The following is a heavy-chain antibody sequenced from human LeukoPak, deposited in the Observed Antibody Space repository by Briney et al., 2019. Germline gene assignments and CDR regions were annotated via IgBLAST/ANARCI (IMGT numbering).Heavy chain of an antibody. D-gene: IGHD3-3*01. J-gene: IGHJ4*02. Sequence: GGSLRLSCAGSGFTFSSYAMSWVRQAAGRGLEWVSAICKSGGSTYYADSVRGRFTISRDNSKNTLYLQMNSLRAEDTAVYYCAKGAYYADWGQGTLVTVSS. CDR3: AKGAYYAD. CDR1: GFTFSSYA. CDR2: ICKSGGST. V-gene: IGHV3-23*01.